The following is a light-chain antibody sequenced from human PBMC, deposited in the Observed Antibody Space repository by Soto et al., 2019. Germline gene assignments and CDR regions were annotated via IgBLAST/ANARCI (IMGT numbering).Light chain of an antibody. CDR3: SSYAGSNNVV. V-gene: IGLV2-8*01. J-gene: IGLJ2*01. CDR2: EVS. Sequence: QSVLTQPPSASGSLGQSVTISCTGTSSDVGGYNDVSWYQQHPGKAPKFMIYEVSKRPSGVPDRFSGSKSGNTASLTVSGLQAEDEADYYCSSYAGSNNVVFGGVTKLTVL. CDR1: SSDVGGYND.